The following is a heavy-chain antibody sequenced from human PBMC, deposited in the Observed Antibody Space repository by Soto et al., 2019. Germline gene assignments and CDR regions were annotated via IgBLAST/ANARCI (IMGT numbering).Heavy chain of an antibody. Sequence: SETLSLTCTVSGGSISSYYWSWIRQPPGKGLEWIGYIYYSGSTYYNPSLKSRVTISVDTSKNQFSLKLSSVTAADTAVYYCARDPGYCSGGSCYSGVPLLFDYWGQGTLVTVSS. J-gene: IGHJ4*02. CDR2: IYYSGST. D-gene: IGHD2-15*01. CDR1: GGSISSYY. V-gene: IGHV4-59*12. CDR3: ARDPGYCSGGSCYSGVPLLFDY.